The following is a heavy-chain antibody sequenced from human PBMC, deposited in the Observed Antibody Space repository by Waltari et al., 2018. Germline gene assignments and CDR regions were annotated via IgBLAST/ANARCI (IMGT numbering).Heavy chain of an antibody. Sequence: VQLVQSGAEVKKPGASVKVSCKASGYTFTSYAMHWVRQAPGKGLEWVSVIHSGGSTYYADSVKGRFTISRDNSKNTLYLQMNSLRAEDTAVYYCARAPGAAAGSFDYWGQGTLVTVSS. CDR2: IHSGGST. V-gene: IGHV3-53*01. CDR1: GYTFTSYA. CDR3: ARAPGAAAGSFDY. J-gene: IGHJ4*02. D-gene: IGHD6-13*01.